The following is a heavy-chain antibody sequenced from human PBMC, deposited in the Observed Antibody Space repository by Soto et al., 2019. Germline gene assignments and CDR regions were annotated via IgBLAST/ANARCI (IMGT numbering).Heavy chain of an antibody. V-gene: IGHV1-2*04. CDR2: INPNIGGT. CDR3: VSEAFDI. J-gene: IGHJ3*02. CDR1: GYTFTGYY. Sequence: QVQLVQSGAEVNKPGASVKVSCKASGYTFTGYYMHWVRQAPGQGLGWMGWINPNIGGTNDAQQFQCWVTMTRDTSISTAYMELSRLRSDDTAVYSFVSEAFDIWGQGTMVTVSS.